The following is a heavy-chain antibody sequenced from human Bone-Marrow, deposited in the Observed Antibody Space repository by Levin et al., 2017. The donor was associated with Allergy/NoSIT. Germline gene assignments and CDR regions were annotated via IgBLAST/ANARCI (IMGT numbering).Heavy chain of an antibody. CDR3: AREYYYSDSSGYYSLFDY. Sequence: PGGSLRLSCAASGFIFNSYSMNWVRQAPGKGLEWVSYISSSSTTTYYADSVKGRFTISRDNAKNSLYLQMNSLRDEDTAVYYCAREYYYSDSSGYYSLFDYWGQGTLVTVSS. CDR1: GFIFNSYS. V-gene: IGHV3-48*02. D-gene: IGHD3-22*01. J-gene: IGHJ4*02. CDR2: ISSSSTTT.